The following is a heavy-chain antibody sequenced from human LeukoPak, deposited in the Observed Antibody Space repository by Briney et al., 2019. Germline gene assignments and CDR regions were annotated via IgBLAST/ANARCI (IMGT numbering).Heavy chain of an antibody. Sequence: GGSLRLSCAASGFTFSTYAMSWVRQAPGKGLERVSVIYSGGTTYYADSVKGRFTISRDNSKNTLYLQMNSLRAEDTAVYYCARGIVAGYYFDYWGQGTLVTVSS. J-gene: IGHJ4*02. V-gene: IGHV3-66*02. CDR2: IYSGGTT. CDR3: ARGIVAGYYFDY. D-gene: IGHD2/OR15-2a*01. CDR1: GFTFSTYA.